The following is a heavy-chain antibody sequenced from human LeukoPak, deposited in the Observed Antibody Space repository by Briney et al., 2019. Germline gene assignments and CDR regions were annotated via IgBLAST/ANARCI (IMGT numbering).Heavy chain of an antibody. Sequence: HPGGSLRLSCAASGFTFSSYAMHWVRQAPGKGLEWVAVISYDGSNKYYADSMKGRFTISRDNSKNTLYLQMNSLRAEDTAVYYCTYYGSPYFDYWGQGTLVTVSS. CDR3: TYYGSPYFDY. V-gene: IGHV3-30-3*01. CDR1: GFTFSSYA. D-gene: IGHD3-10*01. CDR2: ISYDGSNK. J-gene: IGHJ4*02.